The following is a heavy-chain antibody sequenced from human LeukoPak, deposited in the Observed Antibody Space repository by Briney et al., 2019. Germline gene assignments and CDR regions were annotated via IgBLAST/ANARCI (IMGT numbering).Heavy chain of an antibody. J-gene: IGHJ3*02. V-gene: IGHV3-21*01. CDR2: ISSSTNYI. CDR3: ARGPNGRTFDI. D-gene: IGHD4-17*01. CDR1: GFTFCTFN. Sequence: GGSLRLSCAASGFTFCTFNMNWLRQAPGKGLQWVSFISSSTNYIYYADSVKGRFTISRGNAKDSLYLQMNSLTAEDTAVYYCARGPNGRTFDIWGQGTMVTVSS.